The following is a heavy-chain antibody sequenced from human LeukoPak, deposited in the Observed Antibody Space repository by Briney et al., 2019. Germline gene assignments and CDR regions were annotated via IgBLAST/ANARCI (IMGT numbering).Heavy chain of an antibody. D-gene: IGHD3-10*01. Sequence: SETLSLTCTVSGGSISSYSWSWIRQPPGKGLEWSGYIYYSGSTTYNPSPKSRVTISVDTSKNQFSLKLSSVTAADTAVYYCARGYYGSGSYYNFGMDVWGQGTTVTVSS. CDR1: GGSISSYS. J-gene: IGHJ6*02. V-gene: IGHV4-59*01. CDR2: IYYSGST. CDR3: ARGYYGSGSYYNFGMDV.